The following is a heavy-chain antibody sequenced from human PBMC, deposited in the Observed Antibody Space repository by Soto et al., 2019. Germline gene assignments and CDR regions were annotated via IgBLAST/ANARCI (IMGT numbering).Heavy chain of an antibody. CDR3: AKARQNVRGFWSGPYYYGMDV. CDR1: GFTFRSYG. J-gene: IGHJ6*02. CDR2: ISYDGSNK. D-gene: IGHD3-3*01. Sequence: GGSRRLSCGASGFTFRSYGIHWGRQAQGKGLEWVAVISYDGSNKYYADSVKGRFTISRDNSKNTLYLQMNSLRAEDTAVYYCAKARQNVRGFWSGPYYYGMDVWGQGTTVTFSS. V-gene: IGHV3-30*18.